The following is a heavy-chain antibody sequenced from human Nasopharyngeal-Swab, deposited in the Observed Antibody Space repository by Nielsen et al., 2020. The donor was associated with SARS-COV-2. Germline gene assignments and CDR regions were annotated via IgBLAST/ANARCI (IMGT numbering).Heavy chain of an antibody. CDR1: GFTFTSSA. CDR3: AADPRYDSSGYWLIFDY. Sequence: SVKVSCKASGFTFTSSAMQWVRQARGQRLEWIGWIVVGSGNTNYAQKFQERVTITRDMSTSTAHMELSSLRSEDTAVYYCAADPRYDSSGYWLIFDYWGQGTLVTVSS. J-gene: IGHJ4*02. CDR2: IVVGSGNT. D-gene: IGHD3-22*01. V-gene: IGHV1-58*02.